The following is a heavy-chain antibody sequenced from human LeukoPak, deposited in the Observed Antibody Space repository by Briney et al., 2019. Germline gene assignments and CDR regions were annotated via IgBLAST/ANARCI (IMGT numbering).Heavy chain of an antibody. J-gene: IGHJ5*02. Sequence: GGSLRLSCAASGFSFSDSYMNWIRQAPAKGLEWVSYISGSSSYTDYADSVKGRFTISRDNAKNSLYLQMNSLRAEDTAVYYCARTLVAAPGSKGGPWGQGTLVTVSS. CDR2: ISGSSSYT. CDR1: GFSFSDSY. V-gene: IGHV3-11*03. D-gene: IGHD6-13*01. CDR3: ARTLVAAPGSKGGP.